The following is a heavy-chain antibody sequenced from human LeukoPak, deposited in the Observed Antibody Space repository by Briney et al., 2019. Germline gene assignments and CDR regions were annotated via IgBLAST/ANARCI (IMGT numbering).Heavy chain of an antibody. D-gene: IGHD6-13*01. CDR1: GFTFSSYA. CDR3: ARDQGYSSSWWLDY. J-gene: IGHJ4*02. CDR2: ISYDGSNK. V-gene: IGHV3-30-3*01. Sequence: GGSLRLSCAASGFTFSSYAMHWVRQAPGKGLEWVAVISYDGSNKYYADSVKGRFTISRDNSKNTLYLQMNSLRAEDTAVYYCARDQGYSSSWWLDYWGQGILVTVSS.